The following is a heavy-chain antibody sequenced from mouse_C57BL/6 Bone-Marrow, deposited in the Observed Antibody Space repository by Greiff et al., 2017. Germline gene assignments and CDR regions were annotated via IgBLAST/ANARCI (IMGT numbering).Heavy chain of an antibody. J-gene: IGHJ2*01. CDR3: ERGKYLLWLRRRRYHFDY. V-gene: IGHV1-9*01. D-gene: IGHD2-2*01. CDR2: ILPGSGST. CDR1: GYTFTGYW. Sequence: QVQLQQSGAELMKPGASVKLSCKATGYTFTGYWIEWVKQRPGHGLEWIGEILPGSGSTNYNEKFKGKATFTADTSSNTAYMQLSSLTTEDSAIYYCERGKYLLWLRRRRYHFDYWGQGTTLTVSS.